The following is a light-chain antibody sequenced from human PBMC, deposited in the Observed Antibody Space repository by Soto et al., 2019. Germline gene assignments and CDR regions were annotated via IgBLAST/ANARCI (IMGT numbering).Light chain of an antibody. Sequence: EIVLTQPPGTLSLSPGEGATLSCSASQSVSSNYLAWYQQKPGQPPRLLIYGTASRATDIPDRFSGSGSGTGFTLTISRLEPEDFAVYYCQQYGNTPTTFGQGTKVDIK. V-gene: IGKV3-20*01. CDR2: GTA. CDR1: QSVSSNY. J-gene: IGKJ2*01. CDR3: QQYGNTPTT.